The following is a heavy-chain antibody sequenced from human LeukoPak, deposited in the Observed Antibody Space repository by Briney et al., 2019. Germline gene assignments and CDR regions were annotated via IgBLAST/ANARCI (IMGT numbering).Heavy chain of an antibody. CDR1: GFTVSSNS. Sequence: GGSLRLSCTVSGFTVSSNSMSWVRQAPGKGLEWVSFIYSDNTHYSDSVKGRFTISRDNSKNTLYLQMNSLRAEDTAVYYCAKGGRYSSSWSDYWGQGTLVTVSS. D-gene: IGHD6-13*01. CDR2: IYSDNT. V-gene: IGHV3-66*03. J-gene: IGHJ4*02. CDR3: AKGGRYSSSWSDY.